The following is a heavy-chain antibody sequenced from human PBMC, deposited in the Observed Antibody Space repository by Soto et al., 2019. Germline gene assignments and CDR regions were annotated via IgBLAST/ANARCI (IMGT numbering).Heavy chain of an antibody. CDR3: ARHVNLPLPGTGLAS. Sequence: SETLSLTCAVSGGSISSGGYSWSWIRQPPGKGLEWIGYIYHSGSTYYNPSLKSRVTISVDRSKNQFSLKLSSVTATDTAVYYCARHVNLPLPGTGLASWGRGTLVTVSS. CDR2: IYHSGST. CDR1: GGSISSGGYS. D-gene: IGHD2-8*02. V-gene: IGHV4-30-2*01. J-gene: IGHJ4*02.